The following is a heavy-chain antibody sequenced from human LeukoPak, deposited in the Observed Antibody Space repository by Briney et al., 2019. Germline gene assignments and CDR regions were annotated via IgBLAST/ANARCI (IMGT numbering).Heavy chain of an antibody. CDR2: LNWNGDVT. D-gene: IGHD3-10*01. CDR1: GFTFSSYA. CDR3: ARGYGAGNYRRPFYGMDV. J-gene: IGHJ6*02. Sequence: GGPLRLSCAASGFTFSSYAMTWVRQGPGKGLEWVAGLNWNGDVTRYADSVKGRFIINRDNAKNSVYLQMDSLRAEDTAFYYCARGYGAGNYRRPFYGMDVWGQGTPVTVSS. V-gene: IGHV3-20*04.